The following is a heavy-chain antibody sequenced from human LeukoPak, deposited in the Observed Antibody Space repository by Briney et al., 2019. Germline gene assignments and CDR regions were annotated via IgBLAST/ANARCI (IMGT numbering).Heavy chain of an antibody. V-gene: IGHV3-48*03. Sequence: GGSLRLSCAASGFTFSSYEMNWVRQAPGKGLEWVSYISSSGSTIYYADSVKGRFTIPRDNAKNSLYLQMNSLRAEDTAVYYCAREGGYSYGHTYYYYYYGMDVWGKGTTVTVSS. CDR3: AREGGYSYGHTYYYYYYGMDV. D-gene: IGHD5-18*01. CDR2: ISSSGSTI. CDR1: GFTFSSYE. J-gene: IGHJ6*04.